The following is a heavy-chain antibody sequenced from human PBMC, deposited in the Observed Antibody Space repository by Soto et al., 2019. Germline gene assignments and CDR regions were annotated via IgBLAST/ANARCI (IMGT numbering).Heavy chain of an antibody. Sequence: PSETLSLTCTVPGGSVSDGSYYWAWLRQPPGKGVEWIGHIYHSGSTFYNPSLQSRVTISIDTSKNEFSMNLNSMTAADTAVYYCAGYNWNYYFDPWGQGTLVTVSS. CDR2: IYHSGST. J-gene: IGHJ5*02. CDR1: GGSVSDGSYY. CDR3: AGYNWNYYFDP. D-gene: IGHD1-7*01. V-gene: IGHV4-61*01.